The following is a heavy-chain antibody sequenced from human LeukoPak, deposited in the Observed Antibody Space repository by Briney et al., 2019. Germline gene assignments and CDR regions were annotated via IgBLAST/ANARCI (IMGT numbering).Heavy chain of an antibody. CDR3: AREVFSEPGILSQYYFDY. V-gene: IGHV4-61*01. CDR1: GGSVSSGSYY. D-gene: IGHD2-15*01. CDR2: IYYSGST. Sequence: SETLSLTCTVSGGSVSSGSYYWSWIRQPPGKGLEWIGYIYYSGSTNYNPSLKSRVTISVDTSKNQFSLKLSSVTAADTAVYYCAREVFSEPGILSQYYFDYWGQGTLVTVSS. J-gene: IGHJ4*02.